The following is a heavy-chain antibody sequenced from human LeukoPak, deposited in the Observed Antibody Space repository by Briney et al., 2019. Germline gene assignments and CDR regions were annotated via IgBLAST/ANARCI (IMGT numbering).Heavy chain of an antibody. D-gene: IGHD5-18*01. CDR1: GFTFSTYG. CDR2: ISGSSTSI. Sequence: GGSLRLSCATSGFTFSTYGMHWVRQAPGKGLEWVSYISGSSTSIYHADSVKGRFTISRDNAKNSLYLQMNGLRAEDTAVYYCARDVGYRSWFDPWGQGTLVIVSS. CDR3: ARDVGYRSWFDP. V-gene: IGHV3-48*01. J-gene: IGHJ5*02.